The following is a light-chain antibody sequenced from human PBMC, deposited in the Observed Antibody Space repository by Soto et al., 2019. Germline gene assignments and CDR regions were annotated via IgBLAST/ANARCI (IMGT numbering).Light chain of an antibody. Sequence: QSVLTQPASVSGSPGQSITISCTGSSSDVGGYNYVSWYQQYPGKAPKLMIYEVNNRPSGVSSRFSGSKSDNTASLTISGLQAEDEADYYCSSYTSSNTYVFGTGTQLTVL. CDR1: SSDVGGYNY. CDR3: SSYTSSNTYV. V-gene: IGLV2-14*01. CDR2: EVN. J-gene: IGLJ1*01.